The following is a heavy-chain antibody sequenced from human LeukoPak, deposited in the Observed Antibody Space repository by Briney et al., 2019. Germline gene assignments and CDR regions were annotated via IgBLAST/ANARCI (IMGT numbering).Heavy chain of an antibody. Sequence: SETLSLTCAVYGGSFSGYYWSWIRQPPGKGLEWIGEINHSGSTNYNPSLKSRVTISVDTSKNQFSLKLSSVTAADTAVYYCARYEVRYYYMDVWGKGTTVTVSS. CDR1: GGSFSGYY. CDR3: ARYEVRYYYMDV. J-gene: IGHJ6*03. CDR2: INHSGST. D-gene: IGHD3-10*02. V-gene: IGHV4-34*01.